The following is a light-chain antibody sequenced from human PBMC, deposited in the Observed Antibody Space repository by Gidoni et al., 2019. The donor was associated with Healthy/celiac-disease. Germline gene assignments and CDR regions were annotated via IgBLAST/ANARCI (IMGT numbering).Light chain of an antibody. V-gene: IGLV1-40*01. CDR2: GNS. Sequence: QSGLTQPPSVSGAPGQRVTISCTGRSSNIGAGYDVPWYQQLPGTAPKLLIYGNSNRPSGVPDRFSGSKSGTSASLAITGLQAEDEADYYCQSYDSSLTVVFGGGTKLTVL. CDR3: QSYDSSLTVV. CDR1: SSNIGAGYD. J-gene: IGLJ2*01.